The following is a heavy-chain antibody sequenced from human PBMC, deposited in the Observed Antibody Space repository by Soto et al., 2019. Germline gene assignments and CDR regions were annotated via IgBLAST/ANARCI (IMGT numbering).Heavy chain of an antibody. Sequence: EVQLVESGGGLVKPGGSPRLSCAASGFTFSDYSMLWVRQAPGKGLEWLAFIGNSNNPTFYADSVRGRFTISRDNPKNSVYLQRNSLREEDTAVYFCAREEGYCNGGPCYRGAFDLWGQGTIVTVSS. CDR3: AREEGYCNGGPCYRGAFDL. J-gene: IGHJ3*01. CDR1: GFTFSDYS. D-gene: IGHD2-15*01. V-gene: IGHV3-21*02. CDR2: IGNSNNPT.